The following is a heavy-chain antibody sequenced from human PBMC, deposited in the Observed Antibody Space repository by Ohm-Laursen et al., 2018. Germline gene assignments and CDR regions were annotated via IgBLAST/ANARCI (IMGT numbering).Heavy chain of an antibody. Sequence: ASVKVSCKASGGTFSSYAISWVRQAPGQGLEWMGGIIPIFGTANYAQKFQGRVTITADESTSTAYMELSSLRSEDTAVYYCATGPDVDTAMGRRYYFDYWGQGTLVIVSS. CDR2: IIPIFGTA. CDR3: ATGPDVDTAMGRRYYFDY. J-gene: IGHJ4*02. V-gene: IGHV1-69*13. CDR1: GGTFSSYA. D-gene: IGHD5-18*01.